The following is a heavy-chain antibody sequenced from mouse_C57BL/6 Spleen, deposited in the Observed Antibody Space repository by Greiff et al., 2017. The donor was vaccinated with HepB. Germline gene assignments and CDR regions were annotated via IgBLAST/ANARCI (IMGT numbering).Heavy chain of an antibody. CDR1: GYTFTNYW. D-gene: IGHD1-2*01. J-gene: IGHJ1*03. CDR2: IYPGGGYT. Sequence: QVQLQQSGAELVRPGTSVKMSCKASGYTFTNYWIGWAKQRPGHGLEWIGDIYPGGGYTNYTEKFKGKATLTADKSSSTAYMQFSSLTSEDSAIYYCARRDGLYWYFDVWGTGTTVTVSS. V-gene: IGHV1-63*01. CDR3: ARRDGLYWYFDV.